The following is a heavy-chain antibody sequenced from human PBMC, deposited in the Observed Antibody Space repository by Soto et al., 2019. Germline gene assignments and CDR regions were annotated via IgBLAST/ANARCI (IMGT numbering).Heavy chain of an antibody. CDR3: AIILDRCTNGVCRNPHLGIWSKHDAFDI. J-gene: IGHJ3*02. Sequence: GGSLRLSCAASGFTFSSYGMHWVRQAPGKGLEWVAVISYDGSNKYYADSVKGRFTISRDNSKNTLYLQMNSLRAEDTAVYYCAIILDRCTNGVCRNPHLGIWSKHDAFDIWGQGTMVTVSS. D-gene: IGHD2-8*01. CDR1: GFTFSSYG. V-gene: IGHV3-30*03. CDR2: ISYDGSNK.